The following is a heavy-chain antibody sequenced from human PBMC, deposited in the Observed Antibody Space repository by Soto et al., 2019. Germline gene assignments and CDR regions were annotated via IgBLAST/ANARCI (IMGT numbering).Heavy chain of an antibody. V-gene: IGHV3-33*01. D-gene: IGHD3-22*01. J-gene: IGHJ4*02. Sequence: QVQLVESEGGVVQPGRSLTLSCVGSGFTFSNFGMHWVRQAPGKGLEWVAVSWYDGSNKYYADSVNGRFTISRDNSKNTMYLQMTSLRAEATAVYYCARDSSGWGPLDYWGQGTQVTVSS. CDR2: SWYDGSNK. CDR1: GFTFSNFG. CDR3: ARDSSGWGPLDY.